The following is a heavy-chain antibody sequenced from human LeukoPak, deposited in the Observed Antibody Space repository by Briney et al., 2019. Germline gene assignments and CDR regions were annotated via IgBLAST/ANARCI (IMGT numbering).Heavy chain of an antibody. CDR3: ASRGGAGAYPPTYYYGMDV. V-gene: IGHV4-31*11. D-gene: IGHD3-10*01. CDR1: SGSFSGYY. J-gene: IGHJ6*04. CDR2: IYYSGST. Sequence: SETLSLTCAVYSGSFSGYYWSWIRQHPGKGLEWIGYIYYSGSTYYNPSLKSRVTISVDTSKNQFSLKLSSVTAADTAVYYCASRGGAGAYPPTYYYGMDVWGKGTTVTVSS.